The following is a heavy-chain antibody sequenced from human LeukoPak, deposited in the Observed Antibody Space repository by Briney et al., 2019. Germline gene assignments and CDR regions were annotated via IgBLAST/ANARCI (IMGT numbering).Heavy chain of an antibody. CDR3: VRQGAALYDPFDV. J-gene: IGHJ3*01. CDR2: LYYSGSS. D-gene: IGHD4/OR15-4a*01. CDR1: GGSISSSSYC. Sequence: PSETLSLTCTVSGGSISSSSYCWGWIRQPPGKGLEWIGTLYYSGSSSYHPSLKSRVTISVDTSKNQLSLKLTSVTAADTAVYYCVRQGAALYDPFDVWGQGTMVTVSS. V-gene: IGHV4-39*07.